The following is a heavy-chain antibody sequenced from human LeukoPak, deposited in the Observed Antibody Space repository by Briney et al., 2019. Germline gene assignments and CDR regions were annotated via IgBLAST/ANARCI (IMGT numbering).Heavy chain of an antibody. D-gene: IGHD6-13*01. J-gene: IGHJ4*02. CDR3: AKLAHAAAAPFDY. CDR2: IYYSGST. V-gene: IGHV4-59*03. CDR1: GGSISNYY. Sequence: SSETLSLTCTVSGGSISNYYWSWIRQPPGKGLEWIGYIYYSGSTNYNPSLKSRVTMSVDTSRNRFSLKVNSVTAADTAVYFCAKLAHAAAAPFDYWGQGALVTVSS.